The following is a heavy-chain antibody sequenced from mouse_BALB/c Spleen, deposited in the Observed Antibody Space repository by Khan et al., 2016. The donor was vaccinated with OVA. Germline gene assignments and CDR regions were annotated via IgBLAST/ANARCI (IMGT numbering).Heavy chain of an antibody. J-gene: IGHJ3*01. Sequence: EVELVESGGGFMQPGGSLKLSCATSGFTFTDYYMYWVRQTPEKRLEWVAYISNRGTTTYYPDTVRGRFTISRDNDKNTLYLQMSRLGSDDTAIYFCARGGDGDGLAYWGQGTLVTVSA. CDR1: GFTFTDYY. V-gene: IGHV5-12*02. CDR3: ARGGDGDGLAY. D-gene: IGHD2-3*01. CDR2: ISNRGTTT.